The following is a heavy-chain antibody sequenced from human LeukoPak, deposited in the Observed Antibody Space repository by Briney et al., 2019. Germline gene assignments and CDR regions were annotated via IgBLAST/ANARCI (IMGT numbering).Heavy chain of an antibody. CDR1: GGSTSSSSYY. V-gene: IGHV4-39*01. Sequence: SETLSLTCTVSGGSTSSSSYYWGWIRQPPGKGLEWIGSIYYSGSTYYNPSLKSRVTISVDTSKNQFSLKLSSVTAADTDVYYCASRYYYDSSGYTRWGQGTLVTVSS. CDR2: IYYSGST. D-gene: IGHD3-22*01. CDR3: ASRYYYDSSGYTR. J-gene: IGHJ4*02.